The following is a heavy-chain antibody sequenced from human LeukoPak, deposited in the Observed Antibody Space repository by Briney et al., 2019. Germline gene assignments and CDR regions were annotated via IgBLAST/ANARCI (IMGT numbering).Heavy chain of an antibody. Sequence: GESLKISCKGSGYTFTSYWINWVRQMPGKGLEWMGKIDPSDSYTNYSPSFQGHVTISADKSISTAYLQWSSLRASDTAMYYCARRDNQIGDYWGQGTLVTVSS. J-gene: IGHJ4*02. D-gene: IGHD2-15*01. V-gene: IGHV5-10-1*01. CDR2: IDPSDSYT. CDR1: GYTFTSYW. CDR3: ARRDNQIGDY.